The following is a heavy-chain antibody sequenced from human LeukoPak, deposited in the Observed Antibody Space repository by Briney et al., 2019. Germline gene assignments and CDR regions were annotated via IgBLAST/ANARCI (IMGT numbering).Heavy chain of an antibody. CDR3: ARGTYGSGSYKY. D-gene: IGHD3-10*01. V-gene: IGHV4-4*07. J-gene: IGHJ4*02. CDR1: GGSISSYY. Sequence: SETLSLTCTFSGGSISSYYWNWIRQPAGKGLEWIGRIYTSGSTNYNPSLKSRVTMSVDTSKNQFSLKLSSVTAADTAVYYCARGTYGSGSYKYWGQGTLVTVSS. CDR2: IYTSGST.